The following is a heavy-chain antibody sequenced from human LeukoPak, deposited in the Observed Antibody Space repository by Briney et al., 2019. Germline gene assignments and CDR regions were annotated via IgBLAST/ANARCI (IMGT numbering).Heavy chain of an antibody. CDR2: IYYSGST. CDR1: GGSISSGDYY. Sequence: SETLSLTCTVSGGSISSGDYYWSWIRQPPGKGLEWIGYIYYSGSTYYNPSLKSRVTISEDTSKKQFSLKLSSVTAADTAVYYCAREGSGYYDYWGQGTLVTVSS. CDR3: AREGSGYYDY. J-gene: IGHJ4*02. D-gene: IGHD3-3*01. V-gene: IGHV4-30-4*08.